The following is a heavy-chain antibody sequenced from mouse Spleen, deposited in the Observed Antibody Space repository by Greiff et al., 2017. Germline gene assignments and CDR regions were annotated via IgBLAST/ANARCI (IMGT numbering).Heavy chain of an antibody. Sequence: QVQLQQPGAELVMPGASVKLSCKASGYTFTSYWMHWVKQRPGQGLEWIGEIDPSDSYTNYNQKFKGKATLTVDKSSSTAYMQLSSLTSEDSAVYYCARGEGGYYFYYWGQGTTLTVSS. V-gene: IGHV1-69*01. CDR1: GYTFTSYW. CDR2: IDPSDSYT. CDR3: ARGEGGYYFYY. J-gene: IGHJ2*01.